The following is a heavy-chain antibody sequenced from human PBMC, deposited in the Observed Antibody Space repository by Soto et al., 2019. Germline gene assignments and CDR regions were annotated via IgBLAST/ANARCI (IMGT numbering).Heavy chain of an antibody. D-gene: IGHD3-22*01. CDR1: GGSFSAYY. CDR2: INHSGGT. V-gene: IGHV4-34*01. Sequence: SETLSLTCAVYGGSFSAYYWSWIRQPQGKGLEWIGEINHSGGTSYNPSLKSRVTISVETSKSQFSLKLTSVTAADRAVYYCARGSVDTVDSSGFYEYWGHGTPVTVSS. J-gene: IGHJ4*01. CDR3: ARGSVDTVDSSGFYEY.